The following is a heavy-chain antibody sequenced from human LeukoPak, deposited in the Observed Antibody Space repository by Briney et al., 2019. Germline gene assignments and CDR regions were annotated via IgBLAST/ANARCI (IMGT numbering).Heavy chain of an antibody. J-gene: IGHJ3*02. CDR3: ARGATVTTLNDAFDI. CDR2: IIPIFGTA. CDR1: GGTFSSYA. D-gene: IGHD4-17*01. V-gene: IGHV1-69*05. Sequence: SVKVSCKASGGTFSSYAISWVRQAPGQGLEWMGRIIPIFGTANYAQKFQGRVTITTDESTSTAYMELSSLRSEDTAVYYCARGATVTTLNDAFDIWGQGTMVTVSS.